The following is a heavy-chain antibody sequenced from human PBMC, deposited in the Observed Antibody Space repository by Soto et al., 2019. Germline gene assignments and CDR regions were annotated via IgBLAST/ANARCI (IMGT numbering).Heavy chain of an antibody. Sequence: GGSLRLSCAASGFTFSGSAIHWVRQASGKGLEWVGRIRSKASAYATGYAASVKGRFTISRDDSRNTAYLQMNSLKTEDTAVYYCTRVETTPFDYWGHGSLVTVSS. CDR1: GFTFSGSA. CDR2: IRSKASAYAT. V-gene: IGHV3-73*01. J-gene: IGHJ4*01. CDR3: TRVETTPFDY. D-gene: IGHD1-26*01.